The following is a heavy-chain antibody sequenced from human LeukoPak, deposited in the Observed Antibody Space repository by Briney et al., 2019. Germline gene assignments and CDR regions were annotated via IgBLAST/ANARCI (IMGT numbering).Heavy chain of an antibody. D-gene: IGHD6-13*01. CDR3: AHISSSWPDY. CDR2: IKQDGSEK. V-gene: IGHV3-7*05. CDR1: GFIFSNYW. Sequence: PGGSLRLSCAASGFIFSNYWMSWVRQAPGKGLEWVANIKQDGSEKNYVDSVKGRFTISRDNSKNTLYLQMNSLRAEDTAVYYCAHISSSWPDYWGQGILVTVSS. J-gene: IGHJ4*02.